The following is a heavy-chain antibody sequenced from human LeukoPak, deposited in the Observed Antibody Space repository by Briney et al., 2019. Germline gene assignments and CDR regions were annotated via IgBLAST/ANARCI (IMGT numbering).Heavy chain of an antibody. V-gene: IGHV3-7*01. CDR3: ASDPHHASRMDV. CDR2: IKQDGSEQ. J-gene: IGHJ6*02. Sequence: GGSLRLSCAAYGFTFNNYWMNWVRQAPGKGLEWVANIKQDGSEQYYVDSVKGRFTISRDNAKNSLYLQMNSLRAEDTAVYYCASDPHHASRMDVWGQGTTVTVSS. CDR1: GFTFNNYW. D-gene: IGHD1-14*01.